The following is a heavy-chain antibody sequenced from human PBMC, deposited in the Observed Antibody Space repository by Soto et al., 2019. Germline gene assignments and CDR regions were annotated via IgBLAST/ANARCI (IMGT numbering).Heavy chain of an antibody. Sequence: GGSLRLSCAASGFTFSGSAMHWVRQASGKGLEWVGRIRSKANSYATAYAASVKGRFTISRDDSKNTAYPQMNSLKTEDTAVYYCTRQWYYDIYYGMDVWGQGTTVTVSS. CDR2: IRSKANSYAT. D-gene: IGHD3-9*01. J-gene: IGHJ6*02. V-gene: IGHV3-73*01. CDR1: GFTFSGSA. CDR3: TRQWYYDIYYGMDV.